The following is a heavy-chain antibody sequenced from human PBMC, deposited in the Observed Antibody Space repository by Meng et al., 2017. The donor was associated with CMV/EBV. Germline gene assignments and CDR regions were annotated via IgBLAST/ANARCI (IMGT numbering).Heavy chain of an antibody. Sequence: GESLKISCAASGFAFSTYAMTWVRHAPGKGLEWVSVSYSGGSSTYYADSVKGRFTISRDNPKNTLFLQLDSLGADDTAVSYCAKIGSFTYYYYGMDVWGQGTTVTVSS. J-gene: IGHJ6*02. CDR3: AKIGSFTYYYYGMDV. V-gene: IGHV3-23*03. CDR1: GFAFSTYA. D-gene: IGHD1-26*01. CDR2: SYSGGSST.